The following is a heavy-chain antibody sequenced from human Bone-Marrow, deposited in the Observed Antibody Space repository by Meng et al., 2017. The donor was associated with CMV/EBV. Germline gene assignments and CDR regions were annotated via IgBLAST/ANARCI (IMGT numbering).Heavy chain of an antibody. D-gene: IGHD1-26*01. J-gene: IGHJ6*02. V-gene: IGHV3-30*02. CDR1: GFSFSDYG. Sequence: GESLKISCAASGFSFSDYGMHWVRQAPGKGLEWVAFIGEDGTTEYYADSVKGRFTISRDNSKNTLYLQMNSLRAEDTAVYYCAKDRGKRQSSGSYYAIYYYGMDVWGQGTTVTVSS. CDR2: IGEDGTTE. CDR3: AKDRGKRQSSGSYYAIYYYGMDV.